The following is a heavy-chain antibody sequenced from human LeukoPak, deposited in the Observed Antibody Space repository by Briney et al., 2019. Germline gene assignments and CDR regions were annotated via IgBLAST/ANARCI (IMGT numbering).Heavy chain of an antibody. Sequence: GGSLRLSCVASGFTFSPHYMDWVRQSPGQGLEWVGLIRNKADGYTTIYAASVKGRLTISRDDSKNSVYLQMDSLKTEDTAVYYCGDLGSTGTDHWGQGTLVTVSS. J-gene: IGHJ4*02. CDR1: GFTFSPHY. V-gene: IGHV3-72*01. CDR3: GDLGSTGTDH. CDR2: IRNKADGYTT. D-gene: IGHD4-17*01.